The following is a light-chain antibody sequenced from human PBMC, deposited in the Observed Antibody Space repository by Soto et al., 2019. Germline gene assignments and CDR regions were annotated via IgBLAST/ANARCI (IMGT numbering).Light chain of an antibody. V-gene: IGLV3-1*01. CDR1: KLGDKY. CDR2: QDT. Sequence: SYELTQPPSVSVSPGQTASIACSGDKLGDKYVCWYQQKPGQSPVLVIYQDTKRPSGIPERFSGSNSGNTATLTISGTQAMDEADYYCQAWDSSTVVFGGGTKLTVL. CDR3: QAWDSSTVV. J-gene: IGLJ2*01.